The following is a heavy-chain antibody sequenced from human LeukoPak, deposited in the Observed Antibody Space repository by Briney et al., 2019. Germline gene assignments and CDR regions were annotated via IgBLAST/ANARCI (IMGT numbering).Heavy chain of an antibody. V-gene: IGHV4-59*01. D-gene: IGHD3-16*02. Sequence: SETLSLTCTVSGGSISSYYWSWIRQPPGKGLEWIGYIYYSGSTNYNPSLKSRVTISVDTSKNQSSLKLSSVTAADTAVYYCARGTMITFGGVIAPDYFDYWGQGTLVTVSS. CDR3: ARGTMITFGGVIAPDYFDY. J-gene: IGHJ4*02. CDR1: GGSISSYY. CDR2: IYYSGST.